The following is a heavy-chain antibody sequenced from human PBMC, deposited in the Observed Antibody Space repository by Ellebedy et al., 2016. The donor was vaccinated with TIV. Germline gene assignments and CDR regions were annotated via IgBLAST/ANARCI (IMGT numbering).Heavy chain of an antibody. CDR2: ISAYNGNT. J-gene: IGHJ4*02. CDR3: ARPQGLYYDSSGYYSYYFDY. Sequence: ASVKVSXXASGYTFTSYGISWVRQAPGQGLEWMGWISAYNGNTNYAQKLQGRVTMTTDTSTSTAYMELRSLRSDDTAVYYCARPQGLYYDSSGYYSYYFDYWGQGTLVTVSS. D-gene: IGHD3-22*01. CDR1: GYTFTSYG. V-gene: IGHV1-18*04.